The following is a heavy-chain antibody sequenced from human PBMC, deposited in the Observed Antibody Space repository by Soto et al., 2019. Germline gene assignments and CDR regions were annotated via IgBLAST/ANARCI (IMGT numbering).Heavy chain of an antibody. D-gene: IGHD2-2*01. J-gene: IGHJ6*02. CDR3: ARGPKIVVVPAAMEYYYYYGMDV. V-gene: IGHV1-18*01. CDR2: ISAYNGNT. CDR1: GYTFTSYG. Sequence: GASVKVSCKASGYTFTSYGISWVRQAPGQGLEWMGWISAYNGNTNYAQKLQGRVTMTTDTSTSTAYMELRSLRSDDTAVYYCARGPKIVVVPAAMEYYYYYGMDVWGQGTTVTVSS.